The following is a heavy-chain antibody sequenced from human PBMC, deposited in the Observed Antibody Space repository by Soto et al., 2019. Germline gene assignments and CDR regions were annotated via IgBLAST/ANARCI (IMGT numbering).Heavy chain of an antibody. Sequence: GASVKVSCKASGYIFTNYGISWVRQAPGQGLEWMGWISAYNGNTNYVQKLQGRVTMTTDTSTSTAYMELRSLRSDDTAVYYCARESGLRFLEWSILDYWGQGTPVTVSS. D-gene: IGHD3-3*01. CDR3: ARESGLRFLEWSILDY. CDR1: GYIFTNYG. V-gene: IGHV1-18*01. J-gene: IGHJ4*02. CDR2: ISAYNGNT.